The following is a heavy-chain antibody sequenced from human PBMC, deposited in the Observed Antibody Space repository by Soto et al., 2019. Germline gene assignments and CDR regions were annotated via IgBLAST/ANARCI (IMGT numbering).Heavy chain of an antibody. CDR1: GYTFTGQY. J-gene: IGHJ5*02. CDR3: AVISRWRYNWFDP. D-gene: IGHD3-10*01. CDR2: INPNTGGT. V-gene: IGHV1-2*02. Sequence: ASVKVSCKASGYTFTGQYMHWVRQAPGQGLEWMGWINPNTGGTNYAQNFQGRVALTRDTSISTAYMELSSLRSDDTAVFYCAVISRWRYNWFDPWGQGPLVTVSS.